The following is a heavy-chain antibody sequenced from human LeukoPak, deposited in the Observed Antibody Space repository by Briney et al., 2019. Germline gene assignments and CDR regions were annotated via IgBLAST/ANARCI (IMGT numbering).Heavy chain of an antibody. CDR1: GYTFTGYY. D-gene: IGHD6-19*01. Sequence: ASVKVSCKASGYTFTGYYMHWVRQAPGQGLEWMGWINPNSGGTNYAQKFQGWVTMTRDTSISTAYMELSRLRSDDTAVYYCARAYSSGSLDYWGQGTLVIVSS. CDR3: ARAYSSGSLDY. CDR2: INPNSGGT. J-gene: IGHJ4*02. V-gene: IGHV1-2*04.